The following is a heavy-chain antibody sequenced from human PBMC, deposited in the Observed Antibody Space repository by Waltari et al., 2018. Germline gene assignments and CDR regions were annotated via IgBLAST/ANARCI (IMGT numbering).Heavy chain of an antibody. D-gene: IGHD2-15*01. Sequence: QVQLQQWGAGLLKPSETLSLTCAVYGGSFSGYYWSWIRQPPGKGPEWIGEIGHSGGTNDNPSLKSRVTISVDTSKNQFSLKLNSVTAADTALYYCARGRSGGAAIWGQGTLVTVSS. CDR3: ARGRSGGAAI. J-gene: IGHJ4*02. CDR2: IGHSGGT. CDR1: GGSFSGYY. V-gene: IGHV4-34*01.